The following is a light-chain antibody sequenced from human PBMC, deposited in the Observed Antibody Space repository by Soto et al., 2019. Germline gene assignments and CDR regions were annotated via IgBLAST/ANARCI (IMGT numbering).Light chain of an antibody. CDR2: AAS. Sequence: DIQMTQSPSSLSASVGDRVAITCRASQTIDVYLNWYLQKPGRAPQLLIYAASKLQSGVPSRFSGSGSGTDFTLTISSLQPDDFATYYCQQYNSYWWTFGQGTKVDIK. V-gene: IGKV1-39*01. CDR3: QQYNSYWWT. J-gene: IGKJ1*01. CDR1: QTIDVY.